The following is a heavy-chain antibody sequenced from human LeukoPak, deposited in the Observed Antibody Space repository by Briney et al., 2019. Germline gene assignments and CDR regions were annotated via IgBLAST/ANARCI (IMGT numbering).Heavy chain of an antibody. V-gene: IGHV3-33*01. CDR3: ARGGGYYDSSGYYYTVGYYFDY. CDR1: GFTFSSYG. CDR2: IWYDGSNK. D-gene: IGHD3-22*01. J-gene: IGHJ4*02. Sequence: PGGSLRLSCAASGFTFSSYGMHWVRQAPGKGLEWVAVIWYDGSNKYYADSVKGRFTISRDNSKNTLYLQMNSLRAEDTAVYYCARGGGYYDSSGYYYTVGYYFDYWGQGTLVTVSS.